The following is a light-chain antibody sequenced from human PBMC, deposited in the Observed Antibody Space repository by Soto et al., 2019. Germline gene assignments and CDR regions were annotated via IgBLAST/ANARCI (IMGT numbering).Light chain of an antibody. CDR2: GAS. Sequence: ERVLTQSPGTLSMSPGEIATLSCRASQSVSSSYSAWYQQKPGQAPRLLIYGASRRATGIPDRFSGSGSGTDFTLTISRLEPEDFAVYYCQQYGSSPFTFGPGTKVDIK. CDR1: QSVSSSY. V-gene: IGKV3-20*01. CDR3: QQYGSSPFT. J-gene: IGKJ3*01.